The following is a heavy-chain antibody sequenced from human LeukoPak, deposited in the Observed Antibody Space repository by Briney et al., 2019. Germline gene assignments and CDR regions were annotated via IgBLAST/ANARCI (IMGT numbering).Heavy chain of an antibody. V-gene: IGHV7-4-1*02. CDR2: INTNTGNP. CDR1: GYTFTSYA. CDR3: AREPILYYYYYGMDV. J-gene: IGHJ6*02. Sequence: ASVKVSCKASGYTFTSYAMNWVRQAPGQGLEWMGWINTNTGNPTYAQGFTGRFVFSLDTSVSTAYLQISSLKAEDTAVYYCAREPILYYYYYGMDVWGQGTTVTVSS. D-gene: IGHD3-3*01.